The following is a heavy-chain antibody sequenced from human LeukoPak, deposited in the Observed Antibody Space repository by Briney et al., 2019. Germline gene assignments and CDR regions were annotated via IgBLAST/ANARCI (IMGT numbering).Heavy chain of an antibody. Sequence: GGSLKLSCEASGFTFSTYGMHWVRQAPGKGLEWVAVIWYDGSNKNYADSVKGRFTISRDNSKNTLYLQMNSLRAEDTAVYYCARGGRTTWHGMDVWGQGTTVTVSS. D-gene: IGHD4-17*01. V-gene: IGHV3-33*01. CDR2: IWYDGSNK. CDR1: GFTFSTYG. J-gene: IGHJ6*02. CDR3: ARGGRTTWHGMDV.